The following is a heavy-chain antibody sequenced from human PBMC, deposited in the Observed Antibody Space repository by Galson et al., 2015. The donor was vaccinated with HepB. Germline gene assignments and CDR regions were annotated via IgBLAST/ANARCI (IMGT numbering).Heavy chain of an antibody. D-gene: IGHD3-10*01. V-gene: IGHV3-23*01. Sequence: SLRLSCAASEFTFSRHAMNWVRQAPGKGLEWVSTIGGSGSSTYNADSVKGRFTIARDNSKNTLYLQMNNLRADDTAVYYCVKSSSNYYGSGSYLRFLDYWGQGTLVTVSS. J-gene: IGHJ4*02. CDR3: VKSSSNYYGSGSYLRFLDY. CDR2: IGGSGSST. CDR1: EFTFSRHA.